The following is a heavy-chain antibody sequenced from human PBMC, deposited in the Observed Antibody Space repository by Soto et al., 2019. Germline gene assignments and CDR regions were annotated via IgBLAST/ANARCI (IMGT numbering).Heavy chain of an antibody. Sequence: SLRLSCAASGILFSNYEMNWVRQAPGEGLEWLSYINSDGSTTHYADSVKGRFTVTRDNAKDLLYLQMDSLRAEDTAVYSCARYQRSHRTLPFFDYWGQGALVTVSA. V-gene: IGHV3-48*03. CDR3: ARYQRSHRTLPFFDY. CDR1: GILFSNYE. D-gene: IGHD1-7*01. CDR2: INSDGSTT. J-gene: IGHJ4*02.